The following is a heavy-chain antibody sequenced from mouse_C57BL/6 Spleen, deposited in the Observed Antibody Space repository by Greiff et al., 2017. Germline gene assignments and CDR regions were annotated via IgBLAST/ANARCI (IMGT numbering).Heavy chain of an antibody. D-gene: IGHD2-3*01. CDR3: ARDDGYSAWFAY. CDR1: GYTFTSYG. CDR2: IYPRSGNT. J-gene: IGHJ3*01. Sequence: LQESGAELARPGASVKLSCKASGYTFTSYGISWVKQRTGQGLEWIGEIYPRSGNTYYNEKFKGKATLTADKSSSTAYMELRSLTSEDSAVYFCARDDGYSAWFAYWGQGTLVTVSA. V-gene: IGHV1-81*01.